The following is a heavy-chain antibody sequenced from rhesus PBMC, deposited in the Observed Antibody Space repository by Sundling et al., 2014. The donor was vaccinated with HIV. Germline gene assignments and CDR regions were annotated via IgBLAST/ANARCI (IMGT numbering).Heavy chain of an antibody. J-gene: IGHJ6*01. CDR1: GFTFSSYG. V-gene: IGHV3S42*01. D-gene: IGHD1-1*01. Sequence: EVQLVETGGGLVQPGGSLKLSCAASGFTFSSYGMSWVRQAPGKGLEWVSAINSGGGSTYYADSVKGRFTISRDNSKNTLSLQMNSLRAEDTAVYYCAKWSWTHGLDSWGQGVVVTVSS. CDR3: AKWSWTHGLDS. CDR2: INSGGGST.